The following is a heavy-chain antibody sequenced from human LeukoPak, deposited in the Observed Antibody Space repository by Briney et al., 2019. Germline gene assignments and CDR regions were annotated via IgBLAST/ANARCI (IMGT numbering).Heavy chain of an antibody. CDR1: GGSISSSSYY. Sequence: SETLSLTCTVSGGSISSSSYYWGWIRQPPGKGLEWIGSIYYSGSTYYNPSLKSRVTISVDTSKNQFSLKLSSVTAADTAVYYCATLTTVVTPFYLDYWGQGTLVPVSS. J-gene: IGHJ4*02. V-gene: IGHV4-39*07. CDR2: IYYSGST. CDR3: ATLTTVVTPFYLDY. D-gene: IGHD4-23*01.